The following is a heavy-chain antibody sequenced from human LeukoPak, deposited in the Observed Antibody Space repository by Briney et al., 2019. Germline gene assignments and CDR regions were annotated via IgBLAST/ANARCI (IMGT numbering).Heavy chain of an antibody. V-gene: IGHV3-23*01. CDR2: ISGSGGSA. CDR3: AKATGYSSSRGAFDI. J-gene: IGHJ3*02. D-gene: IGHD6-13*01. Sequence: GGSLRLSCAASGFTFSSYAMSWVRQAPGKGLEWVSAISGSGGSAYYADSVKGRFTISRDNSKNTLYLQMNSLRAEDTAVYYCAKATGYSSSRGAFDIWGQGTMVTVSS. CDR1: GFTFSSYA.